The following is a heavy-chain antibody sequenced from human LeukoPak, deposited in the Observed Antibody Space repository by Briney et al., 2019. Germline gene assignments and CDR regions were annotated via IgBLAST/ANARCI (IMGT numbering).Heavy chain of an antibody. V-gene: IGHV1-69*13. J-gene: IGHJ6*03. D-gene: IGHD6-13*01. Sequence: ASVKVSCKASGGTFSSYAISWVRQAPGQGLEWMGGIIPTFGTANYAQKFQGRVTITADESTSTAYMELSSLRSEDTAVYYCARGAAAGHRYYYYYMDVWGKGTTVTVSS. CDR1: GGTFSSYA. CDR2: IIPTFGTA. CDR3: ARGAAAGHRYYYYYMDV.